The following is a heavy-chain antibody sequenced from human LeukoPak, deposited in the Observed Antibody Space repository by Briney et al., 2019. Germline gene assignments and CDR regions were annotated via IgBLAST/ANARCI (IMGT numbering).Heavy chain of an antibody. CDR1: GYTFSSYA. Sequence: PGGSLRLSCAASGYTFSSYAMSWVRQAPGKGLEWVSAISGSGGSSYYADSVKGRFTISRDNSKNKLYLQMNSLRAEDTAVYYCAKGVAGSGYFDYWGQGTLVTVSS. CDR3: AKGVAGSGYFDY. CDR2: ISGSGGSS. V-gene: IGHV3-23*01. J-gene: IGHJ4*02. D-gene: IGHD2-15*01.